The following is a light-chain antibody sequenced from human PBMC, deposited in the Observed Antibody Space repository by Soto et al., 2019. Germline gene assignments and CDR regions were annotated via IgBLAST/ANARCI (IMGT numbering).Light chain of an antibody. J-gene: IGKJ4*01. CDR1: QSIGTY. V-gene: IGKV3-11*01. CDR2: DAS. CDR3: QQRHTWPLT. Sequence: IVLTQSPATLSLSAGERATLSCRASQSIGTYLAWYQQKPDQAPRLLFSDASNRATGLPARFSGSGSGTDFTLSISSLEPEDFAVYYCQQRHTWPLTFGGGTKGEIK.